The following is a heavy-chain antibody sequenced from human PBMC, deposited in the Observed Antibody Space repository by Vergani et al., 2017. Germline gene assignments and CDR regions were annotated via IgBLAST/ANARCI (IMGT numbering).Heavy chain of an antibody. CDR3: ARDLGGWFNY. CDR1: GDSVSTNNAA. D-gene: IGHD1-26*01. Sequence: QVQLQQSGPGLVQPSQTLSLTCAISGDSVSTNNAAWNWSRQSPSKGLEWVGRTYYRSKWYNDYAVSLKSRITINPDTSKNQYSLQLNSVTPEDTAVYYCARDLGGWFNYWGQGTQVTVSS. J-gene: IGHJ4*02. CDR2: TYYRSKWYN. V-gene: IGHV6-1*01.